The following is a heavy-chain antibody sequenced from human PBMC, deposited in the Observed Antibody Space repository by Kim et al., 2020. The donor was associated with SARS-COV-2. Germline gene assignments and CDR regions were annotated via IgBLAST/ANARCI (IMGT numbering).Heavy chain of an antibody. CDR2: IWYDGSIT. J-gene: IGHJ6*02. Sequence: GGSLRLSYAASEFTFSTYGMHWVRQAPGKGLEWVALIWYDGSITYYADSVKGRFTISRDNSKNTLYLQVSSLRAEDTAVYYCARKGYTGRTIHGMDVWG. D-gene: IGHD1-26*01. V-gene: IGHV3-33*01. CDR3: ARKGYTGRTIHGMDV. CDR1: EFTFSTYG.